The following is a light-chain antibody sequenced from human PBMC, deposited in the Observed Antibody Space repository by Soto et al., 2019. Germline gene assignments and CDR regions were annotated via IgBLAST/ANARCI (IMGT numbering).Light chain of an antibody. CDR1: SSDVGGYDY. Sequence: QSALTQPASVSGSPGQSITISCTGSSSDVGGYDYVSWYQHHPGKAPKLMIHDVSNRPSVVSNRFSGSKSGNTASLTISGLQAEDEADYYCSSYTSSSTPYVFGTGTKVTVL. V-gene: IGLV2-14*03. CDR3: SSYTSSSTPYV. J-gene: IGLJ1*01. CDR2: DVS.